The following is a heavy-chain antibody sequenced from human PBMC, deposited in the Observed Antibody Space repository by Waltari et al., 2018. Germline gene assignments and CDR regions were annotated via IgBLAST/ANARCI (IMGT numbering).Heavy chain of an antibody. CDR2: INHNGST. J-gene: IGHJ5*02. V-gene: IGHV4-34*01. CDR3: ASINVDTAMAQNWFDP. CDR1: GGSFSGYY. D-gene: IGHD5-18*01. Sequence: QVQLQQWGAGLLKPSETLSLTCAVYGGSFSGYYWSWIRQPPGKGLEWIGEINHNGSTTYNPALKSRVTISVDTSKNQFSLKLSSVTAADTAVYYCASINVDTAMAQNWFDPWGQGTLVTFSS.